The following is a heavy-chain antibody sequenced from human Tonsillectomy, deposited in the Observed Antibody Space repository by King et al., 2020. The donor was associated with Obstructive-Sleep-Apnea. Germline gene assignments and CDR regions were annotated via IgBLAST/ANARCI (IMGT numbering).Heavy chain of an antibody. CDR1: GFTFSSYG. J-gene: IGHJ4*02. Sequence: HGQLVQSGGGVVQPGRSLRLSCAASGFTFSSYGMHWVRQAPGKGLEWVAVISYDGSNKYYADSVKGRFTISRDNSKNTLYLQMNSLRAEDTAVYYCAKDAGGSSQSADYWGRGTLVTVSS. CDR3: AKDAGGSSQSADY. CDR2: ISYDGSNK. D-gene: IGHD2-15*01. V-gene: IGHV3-30*18.